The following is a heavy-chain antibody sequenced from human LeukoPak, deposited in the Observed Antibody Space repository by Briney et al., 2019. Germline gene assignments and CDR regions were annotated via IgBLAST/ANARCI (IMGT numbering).Heavy chain of an antibody. D-gene: IGHD5-18*01. CDR3: ARGIRGYSYGPGY. CDR1: GYSFTSYW. J-gene: IGHJ4*02. CDR2: IQPEDSDT. Sequence: GESLKISCHGSGYSFTSYWIGWVRQMPGKGLEWMGIIQPEDSDTRYSPSFQGQVIISADKSISTAYLQWSSLKASDTAMYYCARGIRGYSYGPGYWGQGTLATVSS. V-gene: IGHV5-51*01.